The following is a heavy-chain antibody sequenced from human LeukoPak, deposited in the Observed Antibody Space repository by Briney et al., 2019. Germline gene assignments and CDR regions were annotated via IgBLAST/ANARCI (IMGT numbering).Heavy chain of an antibody. V-gene: IGHV3-30*02. CDR1: GFTFSSYG. CDR3: APQSYHWGDNYFDY. CDR2: IRYDGSNK. Sequence: GGSLRLSYAASGFTFSSYGMHWVRQAPGKGLEWVAFIRYDGSNKYYADSVKGRFTISRDNSKNTLYLQMNSLRAEDTAVYYCAPQSYHWGDNYFDYWGQGTLVTVSS. D-gene: IGHD7-27*01. J-gene: IGHJ4*02.